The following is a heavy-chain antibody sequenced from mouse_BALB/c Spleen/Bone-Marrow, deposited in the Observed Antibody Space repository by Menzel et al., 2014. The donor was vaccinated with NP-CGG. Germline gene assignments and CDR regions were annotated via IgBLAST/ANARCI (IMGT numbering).Heavy chain of an antibody. CDR2: FDPFNGGT. J-gene: IGHJ4*01. CDR1: GYLFTSYY. Sequence: VQLKESGPELMKPGASVKISCKASGYLFTSYYMHWVKQSHGESLEWIGYFDPFNGGTSYNQKFKGKATSTVDKSSSTAYMHLSSLTSEDSAVYFCARSYDGYPYAMNYWDQGTSVTVSS. D-gene: IGHD2-3*01. CDR3: ARSYDGYPYAMNY. V-gene: IGHV1S135*01.